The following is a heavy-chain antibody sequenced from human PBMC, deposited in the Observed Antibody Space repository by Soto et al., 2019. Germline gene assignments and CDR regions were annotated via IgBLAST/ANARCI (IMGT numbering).Heavy chain of an antibody. CDR1: GGSISSGGYY. CDR3: ASKQVIGYYYGLDV. Sequence: PSETLSLTCTVSGGSISSGGYYWSWIRQPPGKGLEWIGEINHSGSTNYNPSLKSRVTISVDTSKNQFSLKLSSVTAADTAVYYCASKQVIGYYYGLDVWGQGTTVTVSS. CDR2: INHSGST. V-gene: IGHV4-39*07. D-gene: IGHD2-15*01. J-gene: IGHJ6*02.